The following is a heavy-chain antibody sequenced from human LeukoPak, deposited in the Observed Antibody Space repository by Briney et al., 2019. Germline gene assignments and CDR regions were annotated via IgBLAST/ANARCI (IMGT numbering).Heavy chain of an antibody. CDR2: INTDGSST. CDR1: GFTFSRYW. V-gene: IGHV3-74*01. CDR3: ARDLSGSYYGYYFDY. J-gene: IGHJ4*02. D-gene: IGHD1-26*01. Sequence: GGSLRLSCAASGFTFSRYWMHWVRQAPGKGLVWVSRINTDGSSTNYADSVKGRFTISRDNAKNTLYLQMNSLRSEDTAVYYCARDLSGSYYGYYFDYWGQGTLVTVSS.